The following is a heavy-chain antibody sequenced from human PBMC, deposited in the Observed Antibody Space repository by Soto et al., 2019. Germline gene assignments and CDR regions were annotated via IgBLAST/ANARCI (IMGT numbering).Heavy chain of an antibody. CDR1: GGSFSGYY. V-gene: IGHV4-34*01. CDR3: ARRATGRGYSYGYEYD. D-gene: IGHD5-18*01. CDR2: INQSGST. Sequence: SETLALTGAGSGGSFSGYYWSWIRQPPGKGLEWIGEINQSGSTNYNPSLKSRVTRAVDTSKTQLSLKLSSVTAADTAVSYCARRATGRGYSYGYEYDWGQGTLVIVSS. J-gene: IGHJ4*02.